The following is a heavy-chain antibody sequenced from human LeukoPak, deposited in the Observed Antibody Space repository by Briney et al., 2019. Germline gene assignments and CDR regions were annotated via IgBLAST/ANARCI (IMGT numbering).Heavy chain of an antibody. CDR1: GFTFNNYA. V-gene: IGHV3-66*01. CDR2: IYSGGST. J-gene: IGHJ4*02. Sequence: PGGSLRLSCAASGFTFNNYATSWVRQAPGKGLEWVSIIYSGGSTFYADSVKGRFTISRDTSNNTLYLQMNSLRAEDTAVYYCARVVPYSSGWSPGVYFDYWGQGTLVTVSS. CDR3: ARVVPYSSGWSPGVYFDY. D-gene: IGHD6-19*01.